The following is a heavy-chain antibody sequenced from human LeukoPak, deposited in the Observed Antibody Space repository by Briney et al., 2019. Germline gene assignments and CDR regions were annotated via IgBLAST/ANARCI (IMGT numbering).Heavy chain of an antibody. CDR1: GYTFTSYY. V-gene: IGHV1-2*02. CDR2: INPNSGGT. CDR3: ARGAGYSSSWYVGNNWFDP. Sequence: ASVKVSCKASGYTFTSYYMHWVRQAPGQGLEWMGWINPNSGGTNYAQKFQGRVTMTRDTSISTAYMELSRLRSDDTAVYYCARGAGYSSSWYVGNNWFDPWGQGTLVTVSS. J-gene: IGHJ5*02. D-gene: IGHD6-13*01.